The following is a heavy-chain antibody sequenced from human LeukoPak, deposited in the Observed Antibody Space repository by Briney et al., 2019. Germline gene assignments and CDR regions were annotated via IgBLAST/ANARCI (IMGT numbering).Heavy chain of an antibody. V-gene: IGHV5-51*01. J-gene: IGHJ6*03. Sequence: GESLKISCKGSGYSFTSYWIGWVRQMPGKGLEWMGIIYPGDSDTRYSPSSQGQVTISADKSISTAYLQWSSLKASDTAMYYCARSRSSWYQNYYYMDVWGKGTTVTVSS. CDR3: ARSRSSWYQNYYYMDV. CDR1: GYSFTSYW. D-gene: IGHD6-13*01. CDR2: IYPGDSDT.